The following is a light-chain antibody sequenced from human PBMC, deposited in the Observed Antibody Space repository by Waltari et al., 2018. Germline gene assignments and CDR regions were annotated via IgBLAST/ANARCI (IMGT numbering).Light chain of an antibody. V-gene: IGLV4-69*01. CDR3: QTGGRGTWV. J-gene: IGLJ3*02. Sequence: QLVLTQSPSASDSLGASVKLTCTLSSGHSSNVIAWHQQQPEEGRKYLRKVNSGGSYSKGDVIPGRFAGGSSGAERYRTVADVQSEAEADYYCQTGGRGTWVFGGGAKLTVL. CDR2: VNSGGSY. CDR1: SGHSSNV.